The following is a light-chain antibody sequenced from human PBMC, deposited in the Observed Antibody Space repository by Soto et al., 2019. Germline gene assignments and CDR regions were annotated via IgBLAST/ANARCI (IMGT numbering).Light chain of an antibody. Sequence: EIVMTQSPATLSVSPGGRATLSCRASQSISDTLAWYQQKPGQAPRLLIYGASRRATGFPARFSGSGSGTDFTLTISSLQSEDFAVYYCQQYGSSLITFGQGTRLEIK. CDR1: QSISDT. CDR3: QQYGSSLIT. V-gene: IGKV3-15*01. J-gene: IGKJ5*01. CDR2: GAS.